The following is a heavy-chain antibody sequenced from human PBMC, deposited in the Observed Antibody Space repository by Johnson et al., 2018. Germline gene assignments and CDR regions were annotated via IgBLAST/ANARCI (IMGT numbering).Heavy chain of an antibody. Sequence: VQLVQSGGGLVQPGGSLRLSCAASGFSLTNYWMSWVRQAPGKGLELVANIKQDGSEKYYADSVKGRFTISRDTAKNSLDLQMNTLRAEDTALYYCAREKYYASDHDDFDIWGQGTMVTVSS. CDR3: AREKYYASDHDDFDI. CDR1: GFSLTNYW. D-gene: IGHD3-22*01. CDR2: IKQDGSEK. J-gene: IGHJ3*02. V-gene: IGHV3-7*01.